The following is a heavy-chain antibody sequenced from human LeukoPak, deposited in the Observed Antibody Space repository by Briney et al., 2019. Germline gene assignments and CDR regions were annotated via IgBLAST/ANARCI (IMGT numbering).Heavy chain of an antibody. Sequence: GASVKVSCKASGYTFTGYYMHWVRQAPGQGLEWMGWINPNSGDTNYAQKFQGRVTMTRDTSISTAYMELSRLRSDDTAVYYCARWILGGRSGPRFDPWGQGTLVTVSS. CDR1: GYTFTGYY. D-gene: IGHD2-15*01. J-gene: IGHJ5*02. V-gene: IGHV1-2*02. CDR3: ARWILGGRSGPRFDP. CDR2: INPNSGDT.